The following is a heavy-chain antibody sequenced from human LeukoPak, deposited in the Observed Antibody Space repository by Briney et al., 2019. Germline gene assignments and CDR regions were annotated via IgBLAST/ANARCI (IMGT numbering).Heavy chain of an antibody. Sequence: PGRSLRLSCAASGFTFSSYAMHWVRQAPGKGLEWGAVISYDGSNKYYADSVKGRFTISRDNSKNTLYLQMNSLRAEDTAVYYCAREKRIQLWLAWFDPWGQGTLVTVSS. D-gene: IGHD5-18*01. J-gene: IGHJ5*02. CDR2: ISYDGSNK. V-gene: IGHV3-30*04. CDR1: GFTFSSYA. CDR3: AREKRIQLWLAWFDP.